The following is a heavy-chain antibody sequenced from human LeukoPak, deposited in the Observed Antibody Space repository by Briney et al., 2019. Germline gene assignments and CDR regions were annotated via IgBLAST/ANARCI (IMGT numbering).Heavy chain of an antibody. CDR2: IYYSGST. J-gene: IGHJ4*02. Sequence: PSETLSLTCTVSGGSISPYYWTWSRQPPGKGLEWIGYIYYSGSTNYNSSLKSRVTISVDTSKNQFSLNLSSVTAADTAVYYCARHASRSGWDFWGQGTLVTVSS. D-gene: IGHD6-19*01. CDR1: GGSISPYY. CDR3: ARHASRSGWDF. V-gene: IGHV4-59*08.